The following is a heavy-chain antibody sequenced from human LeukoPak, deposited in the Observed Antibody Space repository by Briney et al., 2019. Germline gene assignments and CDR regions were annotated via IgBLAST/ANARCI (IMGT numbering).Heavy chain of an antibody. D-gene: IGHD3-10*01. CDR3: ATRGKGAHRIDY. V-gene: IGHV3-23*01. Sequence: GGSLRLSCAASGVTFSSYATSWVRQAPGKGLEGVSAISGSGGSTYYADSVKGRFTFSRDNSKNTLYLQMNSLRAEDTAVYYCATRGKGAHRIDYWGQGTLVTVSS. CDR2: ISGSGGST. CDR1: GVTFSSYA. J-gene: IGHJ4*02.